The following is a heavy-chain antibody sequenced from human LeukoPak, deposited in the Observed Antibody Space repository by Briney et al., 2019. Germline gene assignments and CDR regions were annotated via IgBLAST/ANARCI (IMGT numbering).Heavy chain of an antibody. V-gene: IGHV4-59*02. CDR2: IYYSGST. D-gene: IGHD5-18*01. CDR1: GGSVSSYY. Sequence: PSETLSLTCTVSGGSVSSYYWSWIRQPPGKGLEWIGFIYYSGSTNYNPSLKSRVTISVDTSKNQFSLKLNSVTAADTAVYYCARGHRYGFLSGDHYYYYMDVWGKGTSVTISS. J-gene: IGHJ6*03. CDR3: ARGHRYGFLSGDHYYYYMDV.